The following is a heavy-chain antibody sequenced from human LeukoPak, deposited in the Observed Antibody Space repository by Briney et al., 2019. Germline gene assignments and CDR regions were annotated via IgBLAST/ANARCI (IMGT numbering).Heavy chain of an antibody. V-gene: IGHV4-34*01. CDR2: INHSGST. CDR3: ARGYYGDYPDYFDY. D-gene: IGHD4-17*01. Sequence: PSETLSLTCAVYGGSFSGYYWSWIRQPPGKGLEWIGEINHSGSTNYNPSLKSRVTISVDTSKNQFSLKLSSVTAADTAVYYCARGYYGDYPDYFDYWRQGTLVTVSS. J-gene: IGHJ4*02. CDR1: GGSFSGYY.